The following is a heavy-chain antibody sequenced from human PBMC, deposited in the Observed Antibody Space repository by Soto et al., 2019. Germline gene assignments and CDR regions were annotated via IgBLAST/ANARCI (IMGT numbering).Heavy chain of an antibody. Sequence: PGVSLRLSCEASGFTFYNYAMSWVRQAPGRGLEWVSGITSSGGTYYADAVKGRFTISRDNSENTLYLQMNSLRAEDTAVYYCAKGESSVSASYFDPWGQGTLVTVSS. V-gene: IGHV3-23*01. J-gene: IGHJ5*02. CDR2: ITSSGGT. CDR3: AKGESSVSASYFDP. D-gene: IGHD3-22*01. CDR1: GFTFYNYA.